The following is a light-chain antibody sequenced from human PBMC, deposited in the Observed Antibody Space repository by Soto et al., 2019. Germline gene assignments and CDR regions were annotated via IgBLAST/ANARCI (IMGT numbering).Light chain of an antibody. CDR2: AAS. CDR3: QQSFSTPPGT. Sequence: DIQMTQSPSSLSASVGDRVTITCRASQSISNYLNWYQQKPGKAPKLLIYAASSLQSGVPSRFSGSGSGTDFTLTISSLQPEDFATYYCQQSFSTPPGTFGGGTKVEIK. V-gene: IGKV1-39*01. CDR1: QSISNY. J-gene: IGKJ4*01.